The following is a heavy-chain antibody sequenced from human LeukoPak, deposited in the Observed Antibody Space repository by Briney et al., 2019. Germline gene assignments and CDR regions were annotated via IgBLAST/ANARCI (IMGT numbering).Heavy chain of an antibody. CDR1: GFTFSTYT. J-gene: IGHJ4*02. Sequence: PGGSLRLSCAASGFTFSTYTINWVRQAPGKGLDGAPVISGTGGKTYYAASVKGRFSVSRDNSKNTLYLQLNSLRAEDTAVYYCARRSCNSDSCPLGYWGQGTLVIVSS. V-gene: IGHV3-23*01. D-gene: IGHD2/OR15-2a*01. CDR2: ISGTGGKT. CDR3: ARRSCNSDSCPLGY.